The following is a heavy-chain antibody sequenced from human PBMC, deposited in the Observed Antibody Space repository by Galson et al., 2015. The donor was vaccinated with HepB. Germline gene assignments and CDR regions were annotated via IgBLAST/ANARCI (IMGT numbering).Heavy chain of an antibody. CDR2: INPGGGST. Sequence: SVKVSCKAFGYTFAHYYIHWVRQAPGQGLEWMGIINPGGGSTSYGQKFEGRVTMTRDTSISTAYMELSRLRSDDTAVYYCARGPYYYGSGQNSPGDPWGQGTLVTVSS. D-gene: IGHD3-10*01. J-gene: IGHJ5*02. V-gene: IGHV1-46*01. CDR3: ARGPYYYGSGQNSPGDP. CDR1: GYTFAHYY.